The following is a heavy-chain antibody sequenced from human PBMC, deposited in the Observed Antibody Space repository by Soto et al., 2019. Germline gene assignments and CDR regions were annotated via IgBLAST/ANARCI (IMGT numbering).Heavy chain of an antibody. Sequence: GGSLRLSCAASGFTFSSYAMSWVRQAPGKGLEWVSAISGSGGSTYYADSVKGRFTISRDNSKNTLYLQMDSLRDEDTAVYYCARVPLVTSRYYFDFWGQGTLVTVSS. J-gene: IGHJ4*02. CDR2: ISGSGGST. D-gene: IGHD2-2*01. CDR1: GFTFSSYA. V-gene: IGHV3-23*01. CDR3: ARVPLVTSRYYFDF.